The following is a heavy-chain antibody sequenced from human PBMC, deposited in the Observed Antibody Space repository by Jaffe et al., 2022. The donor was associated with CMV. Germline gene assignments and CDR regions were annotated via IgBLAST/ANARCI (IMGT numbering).Heavy chain of an antibody. CDR3: ARAYDSSGYYPDY. V-gene: IGHV3-33*01. J-gene: IGHJ4*02. D-gene: IGHD3-22*01. CDR1: GFTFSSYG. Sequence: QVQLVESGGGVVQPGRSLRLSCAASGFTFSSYGMHWVRQAPGKGLEWVAVIWYDGSNKYYADSVKGRFTISRDNSKNTLYLQMNSLRAEDTAVYYCARAYDSSGYYPDYWGQGTLVTVSS. CDR2: IWYDGSNK.